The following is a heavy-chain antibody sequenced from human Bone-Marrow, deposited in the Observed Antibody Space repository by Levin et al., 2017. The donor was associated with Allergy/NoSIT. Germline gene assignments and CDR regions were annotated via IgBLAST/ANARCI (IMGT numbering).Heavy chain of an antibody. CDR3: ARQLVTPPYYDYYVHV. CDR1: GYSFTNDW. CDR2: INLADPDT. Sequence: GESLKISCKGSGYSFTNDWIGWVRQMPGKGLEWMGIINLADPDTRYSPPFEGQVIISADNSINPAYLQWRSLKATDTAMYYCARQLVTPPYYDYYVHVWGQGTTVTVSS. V-gene: IGHV5-51*01. J-gene: IGHJ6*03. D-gene: IGHD2-8*02.